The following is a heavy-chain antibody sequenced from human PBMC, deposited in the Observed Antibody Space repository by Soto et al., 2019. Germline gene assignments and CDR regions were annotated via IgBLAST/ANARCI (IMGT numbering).Heavy chain of an antibody. CDR2: ITFNGSKE. J-gene: IGHJ4*02. CDR1: GFAFSRFG. Sequence: VQMVESGGGVVQPGGSLRLSCAGSGFAFSRFGMHWVHQAPGKGLEWVACITFNGSKEYYVDSVKGRFAISRNNSMNTLYLQMSSLGPEDTGVYYCATDPGAFAGAMRDWGRGTLVTVSS. V-gene: IGHV3-30*03. D-gene: IGHD3-16*01. CDR3: ATDPGAFAGAMRD.